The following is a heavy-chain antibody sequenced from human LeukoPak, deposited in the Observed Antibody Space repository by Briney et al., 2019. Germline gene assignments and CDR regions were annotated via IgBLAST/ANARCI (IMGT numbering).Heavy chain of an antibody. J-gene: IGHJ3*02. Sequence: SETLSLTCTVSGGSISSGDYYWSWIRQPPGKGLEWIGYIYYSGSTYYNPSLKSRVTISVDTSKNQFSLKPSSVTAAGTAVYYCARSNIVLIPNRLGDAFDIWGQGTMVTVSS. CDR1: GGSISSGDYY. CDR2: IYYSGST. D-gene: IGHD2-8*01. CDR3: ARSNIVLIPNRLGDAFDI. V-gene: IGHV4-30-4*08.